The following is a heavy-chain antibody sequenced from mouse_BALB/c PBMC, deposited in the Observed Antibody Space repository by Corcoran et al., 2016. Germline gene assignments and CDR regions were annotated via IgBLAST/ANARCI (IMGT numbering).Heavy chain of an antibody. CDR3: ARHGNYEGAMDY. CDR2: INPYNGGT. CDR1: GYSFTGYT. D-gene: IGHD2-1*01. J-gene: IGHJ4*01. V-gene: IGHV1-18*01. Sequence: EVQLQQSGPELVKPGASMNISCKASGYSFTGYTMNWMKQNHGKNLEWIGLINPYNGGTSYNPKYKGKATLTVDKQASTAYMELLSLTYEDSAVDYCARHGNYEGAMDYWGQGTSVTVSS.